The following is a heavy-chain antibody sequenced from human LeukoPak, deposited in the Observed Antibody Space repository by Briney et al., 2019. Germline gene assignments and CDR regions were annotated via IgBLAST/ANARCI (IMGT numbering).Heavy chain of an antibody. CDR1: GFTFSSYS. Sequence: GGSLRLSCAASGFTFSSYSMNWVRQAPGKGLEWVSSISSSSSYIYYADSVKGRFTISRDNAENSLYLQMNSLRAEDTAVYYCARGPLWFGGLLYDYWGQGTLVTVSS. CDR3: ARGPLWFGGLLYDY. CDR2: ISSSSSYI. V-gene: IGHV3-21*01. J-gene: IGHJ4*02. D-gene: IGHD3-10*01.